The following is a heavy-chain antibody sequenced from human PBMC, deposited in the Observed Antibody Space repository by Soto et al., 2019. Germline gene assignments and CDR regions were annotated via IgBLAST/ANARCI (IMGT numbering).Heavy chain of an antibody. CDR1: GGSISSSSFH. J-gene: IGHJ5*02. D-gene: IGHD6-13*01. CDR3: ARRERAAGTDWWFDP. Sequence: PSETLSLTCTVSGGSISSSSFHWGWIRQPPGKGLEWIGSIYYSGSTYYSTSLKSQVTTSVDTSKNQFSLKLSSVTAADTAVYYCARRERAAGTDWWFDPWGQGTLVTVS. CDR2: IYYSGST. V-gene: IGHV4-39*01.